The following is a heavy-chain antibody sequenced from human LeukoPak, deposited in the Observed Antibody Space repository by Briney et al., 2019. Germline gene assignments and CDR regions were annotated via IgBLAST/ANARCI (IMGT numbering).Heavy chain of an antibody. Sequence: SETLSLTCTVSGGSISSGNYYWSWIRQPAGKGLEYIGRIYNSGITNYNPSLKSRVTISVDTSKNQFSLKLSSVTAADTAVYYCARDRPSGFGGVHDYWGQGTLVTVSS. D-gene: IGHD3-16*01. V-gene: IGHV4-61*02. CDR1: GGSISSGNYY. CDR2: IYNSGIT. CDR3: ARDRPSGFGGVHDY. J-gene: IGHJ4*02.